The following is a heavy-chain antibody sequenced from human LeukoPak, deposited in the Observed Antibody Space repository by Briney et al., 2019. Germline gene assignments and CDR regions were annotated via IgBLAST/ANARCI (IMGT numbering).Heavy chain of an antibody. CDR3: ARGDRDPYFDY. Sequence: SETLSLTCTVSGGSISSYYWSWIRQPPGKGLEWIGYIYYSGSTNYNPSLKSRVTISVDTSKNQFSLKLSSVTAADTAVYYCARGDRDPYFDYWGQGSLVTVSS. CDR1: GGSISSYY. V-gene: IGHV4-59*01. D-gene: IGHD5-24*01. CDR2: IYYSGST. J-gene: IGHJ4*02.